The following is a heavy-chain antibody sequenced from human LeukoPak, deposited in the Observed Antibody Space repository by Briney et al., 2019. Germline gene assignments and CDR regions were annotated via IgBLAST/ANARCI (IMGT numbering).Heavy chain of an antibody. J-gene: IGHJ6*02. CDR2: IYSGGST. D-gene: IGHD6-6*01. V-gene: IGHV3-66*01. Sequence: GGSLRLSCAASGFTVSSNYMSWVRQAPGKGLEWVSVIYSGGSTYYADSVKGRFTISRDNSKNTLYLQMNSLRAEDTAVYYCARDSCSSEGMDVWGQGTTVTVSS. CDR3: ARDSCSSEGMDV. CDR1: GFTVSSNY.